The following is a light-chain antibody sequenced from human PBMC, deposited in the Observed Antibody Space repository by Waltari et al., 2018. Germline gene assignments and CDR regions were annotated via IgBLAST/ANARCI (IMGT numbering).Light chain of an antibody. CDR1: QSGSSK. V-gene: IGKV3-15*01. J-gene: IGKJ2*01. CDR3: HQYNEWPYT. Sequence: EIVMTQSPATLSVSPGERATLSCRASQSGSSKLAWYQQRPGQAPRLLIYGASTRATGIPARFTGSGSGTEFTLTISSLQSEDVAVYHCHQYNEWPYTFAQGTKLEL. CDR2: GAS.